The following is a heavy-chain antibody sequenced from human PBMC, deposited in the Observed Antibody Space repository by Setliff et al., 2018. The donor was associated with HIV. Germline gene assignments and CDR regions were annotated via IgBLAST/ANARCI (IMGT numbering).Heavy chain of an antibody. CDR2: MTSRHDGGTT. Sequence: GGSLRLSCAASGFTASGFTFSSAWMPWVRQCPGKGLEWLGRMTSRHDGGTTDYAAHVKGRFTFSRDDSTNTLYLQMNNLKIEDTAVYYCVTDDKVAFDVWGRGTMVTVSS. J-gene: IGHJ3*01. CDR1: GFTFSSAW. V-gene: IGHV3-15*01. CDR3: VTDDKVAFDV.